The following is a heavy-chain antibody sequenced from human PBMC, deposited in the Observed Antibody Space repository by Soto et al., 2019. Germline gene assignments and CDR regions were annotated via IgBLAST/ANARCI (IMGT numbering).Heavy chain of an antibody. CDR1: GGSISSGGYY. J-gene: IGHJ4*02. D-gene: IGHD4-17*01. CDR2: IYYSGST. V-gene: IGHV4-31*03. CDR3: ASRTRNYGDYDY. Sequence: SETLSLTCTVSGGSISSGGYYWSWIRQHPGKGLEWIGYIYYSGSTYYNPSLESRVTISVDTSKNQFSLKLSSVTAADTAVYYCASRTRNYGDYDYWGQGTLVTVSS.